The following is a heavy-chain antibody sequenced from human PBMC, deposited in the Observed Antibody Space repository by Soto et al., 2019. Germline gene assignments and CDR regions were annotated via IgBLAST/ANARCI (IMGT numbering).Heavy chain of an antibody. Sequence: GGSLRLSCTASGFTFSSYDMSWGRQAPGKGLEWVSVISDNGGATYYVDSVKGRFTISRDNSRNILYLQMNSLRVEDKAVYYCTKRLGSTATTYGDSWGKGNLVTV. CDR1: GFTFSSYD. D-gene: IGHD1-1*01. CDR3: TKRLGSTATTYGDS. CDR2: ISDNGGAT. J-gene: IGHJ4*02. V-gene: IGHV3-23*01.